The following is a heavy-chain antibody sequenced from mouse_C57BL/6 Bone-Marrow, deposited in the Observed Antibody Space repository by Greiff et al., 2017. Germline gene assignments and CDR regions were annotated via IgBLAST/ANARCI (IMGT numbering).Heavy chain of an antibody. V-gene: IGHV1-53*01. Sequence: QVQLQQPGPELMKPGASVKLSCKASGYTFTSYWMHWVKQRPGPGLEWIGHLIPSNGGTTYNEKFKSKDTLTVDKSSSAAYMQLSSLTSEDSAVYYCARSGDYDYDAAYWGQGTLVTVSA. CDR3: ARSGDYDYDAAY. D-gene: IGHD2-4*01. CDR1: GYTFTSYW. J-gene: IGHJ3*01. CDR2: LIPSNGGT.